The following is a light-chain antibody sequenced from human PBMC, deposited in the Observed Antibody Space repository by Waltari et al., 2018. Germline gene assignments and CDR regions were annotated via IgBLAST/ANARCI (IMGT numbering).Light chain of an antibody. Sequence: DILMTQSPSSVSASVGDRVTITCRASQDITNHLAWFQKKPGKASKSLIYAASSLQSGVASKFRGCESWTDFTLTFSNLQPEVFGTNYCQQYHSYPPTFGQGTKVEIK. CDR1: QDITNH. CDR2: AAS. V-gene: IGKV1-16*02. CDR3: QQYHSYPPT. J-gene: IGKJ1*01.